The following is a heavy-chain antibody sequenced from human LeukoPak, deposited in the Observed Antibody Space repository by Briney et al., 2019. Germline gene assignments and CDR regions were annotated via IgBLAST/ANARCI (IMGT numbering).Heavy chain of an antibody. CDR2: IIPIFGIA. Sequence: SVKVSCKASGGTFSSYAISWVRQAPGQGLEWMGRIIPIFGIANYAQKFQGRVTITADKSTSTAYMELSSLRSEDTAVYYCARDLEPNGYYYYGMDVWGQGTTVTVSS. J-gene: IGHJ6*02. D-gene: IGHD1-14*01. CDR1: GGTFSSYA. CDR3: ARDLEPNGYYYYGMDV. V-gene: IGHV1-69*04.